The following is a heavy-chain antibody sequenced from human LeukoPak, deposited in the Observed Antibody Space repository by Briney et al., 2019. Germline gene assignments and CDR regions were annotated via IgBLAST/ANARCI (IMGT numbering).Heavy chain of an antibody. CDR2: IYYSGYT. J-gene: IGHJ4*02. CDR1: GDSISTYY. CDR3: ARISDYSHSSVHYLDY. Sequence: AETLSLTCTVSGDSISTYYWSWFRQPPGKGLEWMGYIYYSGYTNYIPSLKSRVTISLDTSKNQFSLSLSSVTAADTAVYYCARISDYSHSSVHYLDYWGPGTLVSVSS. D-gene: IGHD3-22*01. V-gene: IGHV4-59*01.